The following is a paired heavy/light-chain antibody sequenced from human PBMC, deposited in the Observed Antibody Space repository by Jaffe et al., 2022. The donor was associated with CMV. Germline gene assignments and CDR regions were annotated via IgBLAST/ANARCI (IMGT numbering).Heavy chain of an antibody. Sequence: EVQLVESGGGLVQPGRSLRLSCAASGFTFADYAMHWVRQAPGKGLEWVSGISWNVAGKTYADSVKGRFTISRDNAKNSLYLQMNSLRPEDTAFYYCLKGIPPAGPAFDVWGQGTMVTVSS. CDR2: ISWNVAGK. CDR1: GFTFADYA. J-gene: IGHJ3*01. V-gene: IGHV3-9*01. D-gene: IGHD6-13*01. CDR3: LKGIPPAGPAFDV.
Light chain of an antibody. CDR3: CSYAGSSTLL. CDR1: ISDIGSYNL. Sequence: QSALTQPASVSGTPGQSITISCTGSISDIGSYNLVSWYQQHPGKAPKLLIYEVTKRPSGVSYRFSASKSGNTASLTISGLQAEDEADYYCCSYAGSSTLLFGGGTKLTVL. J-gene: IGLJ2*01. CDR2: EVT. V-gene: IGLV2-23*02.